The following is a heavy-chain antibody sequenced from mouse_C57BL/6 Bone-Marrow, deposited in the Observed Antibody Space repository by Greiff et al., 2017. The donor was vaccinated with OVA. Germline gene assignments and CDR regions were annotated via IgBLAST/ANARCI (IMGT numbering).Heavy chain of an antibody. CDR1: GYTFTDFY. CDR2: INPYNGGT. V-gene: IGHV1-19*01. D-gene: IGHD2-1*01. Sequence: EVQRVESGPVLVKPGASVKMSCKASGYTFTDFYMNWVKQSHGKSLEWIGVINPYNGGTSYNQKFKGKATLTVDKSSSTAYMVLNSLTSEDSAVYYWACNYEFAYWGQGTLVTVSA. CDR3: ACNYEFAY. J-gene: IGHJ3*01.